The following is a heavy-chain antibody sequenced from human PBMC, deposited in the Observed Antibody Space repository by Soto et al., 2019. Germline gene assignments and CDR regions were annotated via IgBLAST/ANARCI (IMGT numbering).Heavy chain of an antibody. Sequence: PSETLSLTCAVSGYSISSGYYWGWIRQPPGKGLEWIGSIYHSGSTYYNPSLKSRVTISVDTSKNQFSLKLSSVTAADTAVYYCARGYYDSSGKKYYFDYWGQGTLVTVSS. D-gene: IGHD3-22*01. CDR3: ARGYYDSSGKKYYFDY. J-gene: IGHJ4*02. CDR1: GYSISSGYY. V-gene: IGHV4-38-2*01. CDR2: IYHSGST.